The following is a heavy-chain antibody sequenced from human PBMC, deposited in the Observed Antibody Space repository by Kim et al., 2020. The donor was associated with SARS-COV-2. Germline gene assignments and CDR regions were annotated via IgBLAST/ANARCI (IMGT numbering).Heavy chain of an antibody. J-gene: IGHJ5*02. CDR3: AREEGITMVRGVMNP. Sequence: SQTLSLTCTVSGCSISSSSYYWGWIRQPPGKGLEWIGSIYYSGSTYYNPSLKSRVTISVDTSKNQFSLKLSSVTAADTAVYYCAREEGITMVRGVMNPWGQGTLVTVSS. D-gene: IGHD3-10*01. CDR2: IYYSGST. V-gene: IGHV4-39*07. CDR1: GCSISSSSYY.